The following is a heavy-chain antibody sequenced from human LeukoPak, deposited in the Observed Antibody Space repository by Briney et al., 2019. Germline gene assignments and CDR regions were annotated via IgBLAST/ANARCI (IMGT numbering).Heavy chain of an antibody. D-gene: IGHD6-13*01. CDR1: GFTFSSYG. CDR2: IRYDGSNK. CDR3: AKAEYSSSRGSFGY. Sequence: GGSLGLSCAASGFTFSSYGMHWVRQAPGKGLEWVAFIRYDGSNKYYADSVKGRFTISRDNSKNTLYLQMNSLRAEDTAVYYCAKAEYSSSRGSFGYWGQGTLVTVSS. V-gene: IGHV3-30*02. J-gene: IGHJ4*02.